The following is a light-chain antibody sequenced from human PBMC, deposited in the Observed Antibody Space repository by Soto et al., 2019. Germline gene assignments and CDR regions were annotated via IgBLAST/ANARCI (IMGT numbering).Light chain of an antibody. CDR3: SSYTSSSTYV. V-gene: IGLV2-14*01. CDR1: GSDVGGYNF. CDR2: DVS. Sequence: QSALTQPASVPGSPGQSITISCTGTGSDVGGYNFVSWYQQHPGKAPKLLIYDVSDRPSGVSNRFSGSKSGNTASLTISGLQAEDEADYYCSSYTSSSTYVFGTGTKVTVL. J-gene: IGLJ1*01.